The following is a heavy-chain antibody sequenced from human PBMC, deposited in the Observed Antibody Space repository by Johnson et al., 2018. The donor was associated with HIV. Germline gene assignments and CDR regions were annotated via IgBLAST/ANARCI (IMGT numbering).Heavy chain of an antibody. J-gene: IGHJ3*02. CDR2: IYPGGGT. D-gene: IGHD6-13*01. Sequence: QVQLVESGGGVVQPGGSLRLSCAASGFTFSSYAMHWVRQAPGKGLEWVSIIYPGGGTDYTDSVKGRFTIYRDNSKNTLYLQMNSLRAEDTALYYCAREGPYSSRWGAFDIWGQGTMVTVSS. CDR1: GFTFSSYA. V-gene: IGHV3-NL1*01. CDR3: AREGPYSSRWGAFDI.